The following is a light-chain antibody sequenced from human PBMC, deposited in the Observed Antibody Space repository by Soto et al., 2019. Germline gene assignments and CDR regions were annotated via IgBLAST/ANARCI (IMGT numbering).Light chain of an antibody. J-gene: IGKJ2*01. Sequence: EIVMTQSPATLSVSPGERATLSCRASQSVFSNLAWYQQKPGQAPRLLIYGASTRATGIPARFSGSGSGTEFTLTISSLQSEDFAVYYCQQYNDWPPKFTFGQGTKLEIK. V-gene: IGKV3-15*01. CDR3: QQYNDWPPKFT. CDR1: QSVFSN. CDR2: GAS.